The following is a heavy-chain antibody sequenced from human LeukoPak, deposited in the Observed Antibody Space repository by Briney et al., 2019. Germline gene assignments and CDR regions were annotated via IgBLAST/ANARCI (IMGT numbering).Heavy chain of an antibody. CDR3: ARVRCSSTSCYSRDAFDI. D-gene: IGHD2-2*02. CDR1: GYTFTSYD. J-gene: IGHJ3*02. V-gene: IGHV1-8*03. CDR2: MNPNSGKT. Sequence: APMKVPCKAFGYTFTSYDINWVGQATGQGLEWMGWMNPNSGKTGYAKKFQGIVTITRNTSISTAYMELSSLRSEATAVYYCARVRCSSTSCYSRDAFDIWGQGTMVTVSS.